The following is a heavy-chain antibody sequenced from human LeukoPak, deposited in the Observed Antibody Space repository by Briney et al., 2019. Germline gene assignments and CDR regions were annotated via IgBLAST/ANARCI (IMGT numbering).Heavy chain of an antibody. CDR2: ISGTGNTI. Sequence: GGSLRLSCASSGFTFSDYFMSWIRQAPGKGLEWISYISGTGNTIYYADSVKGRFTISRDNADNSLFLQVNSLRAEDTAVYYCARDGRPNRYNGLDVWGQGTTVIVSS. CDR3: ARDGRPNRYNGLDV. J-gene: IGHJ6*02. CDR1: GFTFSDYF. D-gene: IGHD2/OR15-2a*01. V-gene: IGHV3-11*04.